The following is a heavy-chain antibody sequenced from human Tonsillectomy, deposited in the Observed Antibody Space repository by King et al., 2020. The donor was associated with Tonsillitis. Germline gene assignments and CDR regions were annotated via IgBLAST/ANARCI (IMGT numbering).Heavy chain of an antibody. J-gene: IGHJ4*02. D-gene: IGHD1-26*01. CDR2: IYYSGST. V-gene: IGHV4-39*01. CDR1: GGSISSSSYY. Sequence: QLQESGPGLVKPSETLSLTCTVSGGSISSSSYYWGWIRQPPGKGLEWIGSIYYSGSTYYNPSLKSRVTISVDTSKNQFSLKLSSVTAADTAVYYCARHGGGSYWRFGYWGQGTLVTVSS. CDR3: ARHGGGSYWRFGY.